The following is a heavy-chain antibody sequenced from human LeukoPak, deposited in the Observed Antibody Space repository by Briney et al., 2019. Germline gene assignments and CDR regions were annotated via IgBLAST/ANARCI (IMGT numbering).Heavy chain of an antibody. D-gene: IGHD1-26*01. Sequence: GRSLRLSCAASGFTFSTYGMHWVRQAPGRGLEWVAIIWSDASEKYYGDSVKGRFTISRDNSNNTVSLQMNSLRAEDTAVYYCARRGSETYNFDSWGQGTLVTVSS. J-gene: IGHJ4*02. CDR2: IWSDASEK. CDR3: ARRGSETYNFDS. V-gene: IGHV3-33*03. CDR1: GFTFSTYG.